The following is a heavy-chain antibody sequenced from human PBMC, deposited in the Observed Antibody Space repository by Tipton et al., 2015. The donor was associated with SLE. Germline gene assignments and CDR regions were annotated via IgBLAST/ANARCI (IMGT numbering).Heavy chain of an antibody. CDR3: ARTEQGTGSYYRLVFEI. D-gene: IGHD3-10*01. V-gene: IGHV4-39*07. J-gene: IGHJ4*02. Sequence: LRLSCTVSGDSINSDGYYWGWIRQPPGKGLEWIGSIHYSGSTYDNPSFKSRVTISVDTSKIQFSLKLSSVTAADTAVYYCARTEQGTGSYYRLVFEIWGQGTLVTVSS. CDR1: GDSINSDGYY. CDR2: IHYSGST.